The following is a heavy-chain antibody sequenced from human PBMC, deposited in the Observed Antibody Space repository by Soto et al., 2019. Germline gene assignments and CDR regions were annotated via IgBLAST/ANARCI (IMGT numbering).Heavy chain of an antibody. CDR2: IRAQNGNT. J-gene: IGHJ4*02. D-gene: IGHD1-1*01. CDR3: AIGRYGDY. CDR1: GYGFTPYA. Sequence: QVHLVQSGAEVKTPGASVKAPCKGSGYGFTPYAFTWGGQAPGQGLVWMAWIRAQNGNTNYPQKLQGRVTLTRDTSTSTAYMELRSLRSDDTAVYYCAIGRYGDYWGQGALVTVSS. V-gene: IGHV1-18*01.